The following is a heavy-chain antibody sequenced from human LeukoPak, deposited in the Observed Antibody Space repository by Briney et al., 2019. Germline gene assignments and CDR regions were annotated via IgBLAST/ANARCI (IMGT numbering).Heavy chain of an antibody. Sequence: ASVKVSCKASGYSFTSYDISWVRQAPGQGLEWMGWISAYNGDTNYAQKLQGRVTMTTDTSATTAYMELRSLRSDDTAVYYCARAEGYCSSTSCYPADYWGQGTLVTVSS. CDR1: GYSFTSYD. CDR3: ARAEGYCSSTSCYPADY. J-gene: IGHJ4*02. D-gene: IGHD2-2*01. V-gene: IGHV1-18*01. CDR2: ISAYNGDT.